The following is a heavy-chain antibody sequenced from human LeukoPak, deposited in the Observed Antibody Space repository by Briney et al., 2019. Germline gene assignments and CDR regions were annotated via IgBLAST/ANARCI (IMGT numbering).Heavy chain of an antibody. J-gene: IGHJ6*04. V-gene: IGHV3-64D*06. CDR2: ITSNGGST. D-gene: IGHD6-13*01. Sequence: PGRSLRLSCSASGFTFSSYAMHWVRQAPGKRLEYVSAITSNGGSTYYAGSVKARFTISRDNSKNTLYLQMSSLRAEDTAVYYCVKGQLVLYYYGMDVWGKGTTVTVSS. CDR3: VKGQLVLYYYGMDV. CDR1: GFTFSSYA.